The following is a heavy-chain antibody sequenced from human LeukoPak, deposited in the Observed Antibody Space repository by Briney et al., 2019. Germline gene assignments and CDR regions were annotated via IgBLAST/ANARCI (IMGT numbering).Heavy chain of an antibody. CDR2: IYTSGTT. CDR3: ARHAFGLLNNWFDP. V-gene: IGHV4-4*09. D-gene: IGHD3/OR15-3a*01. CDR1: GFTFSTNA. J-gene: IGHJ5*02. Sequence: PGGSLRLSCAASGFTFSTNAMSWVRQAPGKGLEWVGYIYTSGTTNYNPSLKSRVTISVDTSKDQFSLKLSSVTAADTAVYYCARHAFGLLNNWFDPWGQGTLVTVSS.